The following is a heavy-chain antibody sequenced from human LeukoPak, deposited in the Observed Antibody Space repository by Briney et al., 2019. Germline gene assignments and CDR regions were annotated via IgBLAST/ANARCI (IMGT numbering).Heavy chain of an antibody. V-gene: IGHV4-61*02. D-gene: IGHD3-22*01. CDR2: MSSSGST. J-gene: IGHJ3*02. CDR1: GDPISSGDYY. Sequence: SETLSLTCTVSGDPISSGDYYWSWIRQPAGKGLEWIGRMSSSGSTNYNPSLKSRVTISVDTSKNQFSLKLSSVTAADTAVYFCARGPYSYDSSGAFDIWGQGTMVTVSS. CDR3: ARGPYSYDSSGAFDI.